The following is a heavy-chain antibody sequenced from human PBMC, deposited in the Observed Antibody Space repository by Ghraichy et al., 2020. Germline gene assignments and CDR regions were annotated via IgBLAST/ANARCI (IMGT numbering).Heavy chain of an antibody. D-gene: IGHD6-19*01. CDR1: GFTFSSYE. Sequence: GGSLRLSCAASGFTFSSYEMNWVRQAPGKGLEWVSYISSSSTIYYADSVKGRFTISRDNAKNSLFLQMNSLRAEDTAVYYCAREGRDRLAYGMDVWGQGTTVTVSS. CDR2: ISSSSTI. J-gene: IGHJ6*02. V-gene: IGHV3-48*03. CDR3: AREGRDRLAYGMDV.